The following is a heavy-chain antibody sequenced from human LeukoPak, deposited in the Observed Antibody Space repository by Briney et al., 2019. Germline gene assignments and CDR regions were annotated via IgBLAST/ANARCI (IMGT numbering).Heavy chain of an antibody. CDR3: AREDIVVVPAATEYNWFDP. CDR2: IIPNSGGT. CDR1: GYTFTGYY. D-gene: IGHD2-2*01. V-gene: IGHV1-2*02. J-gene: IGHJ5*02. Sequence: SVQVSCKASGYTFTGYYMHWVRQAPRQGREWMGWIIPNSGGTNYAQKFQGRVTMTRDTSISTAYMELSRLRSDDTAVYYCAREDIVVVPAATEYNWFDPWGQGTLVTVSS.